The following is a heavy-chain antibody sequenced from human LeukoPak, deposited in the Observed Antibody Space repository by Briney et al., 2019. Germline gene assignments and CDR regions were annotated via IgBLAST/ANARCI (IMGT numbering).Heavy chain of an antibody. CDR3: AREYDSSGCFDY. J-gene: IGHJ4*02. D-gene: IGHD3-22*01. V-gene: IGHV3-48*03. Sequence: GGSLRLSCAASGFTFSSYEMNWVRQAPGKGLEWVSYISSSGSTIYYADSVKGRFTISRDDAKNSLYLQMNSLRAEDTAVYYCAREYDSSGCFDYWGQGTLVTVSS. CDR2: ISSSGSTI. CDR1: GFTFSSYE.